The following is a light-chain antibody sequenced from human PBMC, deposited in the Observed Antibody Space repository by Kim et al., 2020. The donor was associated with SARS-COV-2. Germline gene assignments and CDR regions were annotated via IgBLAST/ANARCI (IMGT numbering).Light chain of an antibody. Sequence: SSELTQDPVVSVALGQTVRITCQGASLRNSYATWYQQKPGQAPLLVIYGKNKRPSGIPDRFSGSSSGSTASLTITGAQAEDEADYYFNSLDYSDNRVLFG. CDR3: NSLDYSDNRVL. J-gene: IGLJ1*01. CDR2: GKN. CDR1: SLRNSY. V-gene: IGLV3-19*01.